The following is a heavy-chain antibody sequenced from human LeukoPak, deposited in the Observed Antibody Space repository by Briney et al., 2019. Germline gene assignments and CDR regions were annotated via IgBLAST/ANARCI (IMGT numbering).Heavy chain of an antibody. Sequence: GGSVRLSCAASGFTVSSNYISWVRQAPGEGLEWVSVIYSGGSTYYADSVKGRFTISRDNSKNTLYLQMNSLRAEDTAVYYCARDHRSYSGYFDYWGQGTLATVSS. D-gene: IGHD1-26*01. CDR1: GFTVSSNY. CDR2: IYSGGST. J-gene: IGHJ4*02. V-gene: IGHV3-66*01. CDR3: ARDHRSYSGYFDY.